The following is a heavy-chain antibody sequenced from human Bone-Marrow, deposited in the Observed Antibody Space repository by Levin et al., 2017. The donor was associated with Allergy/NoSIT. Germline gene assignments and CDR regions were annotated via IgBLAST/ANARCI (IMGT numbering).Heavy chain of an antibody. CDR1: GFTFSNHY. CDR3: ARHNAFYTGGTWLGDWFDP. V-gene: IGHV3-72*01. D-gene: IGHD2-8*02. Sequence: PGGSLRLSCAASGFTFSNHYMDWVRQAPGMGLEWVGRIRHKVNSYTTEYAASVKGRFTISRDDSKNSLFLQMNSLKTEDTAVYYCARHNAFYTGGTWLGDWFDPWGQGTLVTVSS. CDR2: IRHKVNSYTT. J-gene: IGHJ5*02.